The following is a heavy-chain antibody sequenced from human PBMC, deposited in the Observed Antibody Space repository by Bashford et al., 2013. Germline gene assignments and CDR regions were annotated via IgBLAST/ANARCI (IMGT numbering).Heavy chain of an antibody. Sequence: SGPTLVKPTQTLTLTCTFSGFSLSSSGVAVGWVRQPPGKALEWLALIYWDDEIHYNSNNRLTITKDTSKNLVVLTMTNMDPADTATYYCAHRHLGYFDYWGQGTLVTVSS. CDR1: GFSLSSSGVA. V-gene: IGHV2-5*02. J-gene: IGHJ4*02. CDR3: AHRHLGYFDY. CDR2: IYWDDEI. D-gene: IGHD7-27*01.